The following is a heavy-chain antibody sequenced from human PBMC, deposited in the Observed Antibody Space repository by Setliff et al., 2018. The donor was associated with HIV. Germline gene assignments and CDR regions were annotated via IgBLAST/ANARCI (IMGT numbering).Heavy chain of an antibody. D-gene: IGHD3-10*01. CDR1: GYTFNDYN. Sequence: ASVKVSCKTSGYTFNDYNMHWLRQAPGQGLEWMGWMNPNSGVSGYGQKFQGRVTMTRDTSISTAYMELSSLTSEDTAVYYCARGKGVGGVIITGGLDLWGKGTTVTVSS. CDR2: MNPNSGVS. J-gene: IGHJ6*04. CDR3: ARGKGVGGVIITGGLDL. V-gene: IGHV1-8*02.